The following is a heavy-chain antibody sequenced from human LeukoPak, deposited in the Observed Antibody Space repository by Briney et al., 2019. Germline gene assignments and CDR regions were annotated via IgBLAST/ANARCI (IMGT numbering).Heavy chain of an antibody. CDR3: ARDSVTTVTTDALQYYYYGMDV. D-gene: IGHD4-17*01. CDR1: GFTFSSYA. J-gene: IGHJ6*02. Sequence: QPGGSLRLSCAASGFTFSSYAMNWVGQAPGKGLEWVSAISGSGGSTYYADSVRGRFTISTDNSKNTLHLQMNSLRAEDTAVYYCARDSVTTVTTDALQYYYYGMDVWGQGTTVTVSS. V-gene: IGHV3-23*01. CDR2: ISGSGGST.